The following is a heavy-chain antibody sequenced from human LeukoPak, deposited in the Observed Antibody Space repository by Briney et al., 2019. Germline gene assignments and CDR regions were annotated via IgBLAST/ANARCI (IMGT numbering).Heavy chain of an antibody. CDR2: IYYSGST. D-gene: IGHD1-1*01. CDR3: ARAGGGYYFDY. J-gene: IGHJ4*02. V-gene: IGHV4-30-4*01. CDR1: GGSISSGDYY. Sequence: SETLSLTCTVSGGSISSGDYYWSWIRQPPGKGLEWIGYIYYSGSTYYNPSLKSRVTISVDTSKNQFSLKLSSVTAADTAVYYCARAGGGYYFDYWGQETLVTVSS.